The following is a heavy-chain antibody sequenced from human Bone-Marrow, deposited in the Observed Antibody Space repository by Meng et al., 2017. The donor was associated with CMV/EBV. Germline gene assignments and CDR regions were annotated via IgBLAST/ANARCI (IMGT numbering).Heavy chain of an antibody. J-gene: IGHJ4*02. Sequence: ASVKVSCKASGYTFTGYSMHWVRQAPGQGLEWMGWINPNSGGTNYAQKFQGRVTMTRDTSISTAYMELSRLRSDDTAVYYCARPRGYSGYDPSDYWGQGTLVTVSS. D-gene: IGHD5-12*01. CDR3: ARPRGYSGYDPSDY. V-gene: IGHV1-2*02. CDR2: INPNSGGT. CDR1: GYTFTGYS.